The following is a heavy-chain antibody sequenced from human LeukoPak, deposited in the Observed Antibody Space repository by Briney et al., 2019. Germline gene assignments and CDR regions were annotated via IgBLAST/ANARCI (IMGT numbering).Heavy chain of an antibody. CDR2: ICYSGTT. CDR3: ARPYGGNPGYFDY. J-gene: IGHJ4*02. V-gene: IGHV4-39*01. CDR1: GGSISSNSEY. Sequence: SETLSLTCTVSGGSISSNSEYCGWIRQPPGKGLEWIGNICYSGTTYYNPSLKSRVTISVDTSKSQFSLKLSSVTAADTAVYYCARPYGGNPGYFDYWGQGTLVTVSS. D-gene: IGHD4-23*01.